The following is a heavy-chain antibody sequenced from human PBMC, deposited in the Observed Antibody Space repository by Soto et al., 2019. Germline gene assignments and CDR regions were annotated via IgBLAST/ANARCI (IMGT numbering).Heavy chain of an antibody. Sequence: QLQLQESGPGLVKPSETLSLTCTVSGGSISSSSYYWGWIRQPPGKGLEWIGSIYYSGSTYYNPSLKSRVTISVDTSKNQLSLKLSSVTAADTAVYYGARRGGVAAAIWGYWGQGTLVTVSS. CDR3: ARRGGVAAAIWGY. V-gene: IGHV4-39*01. D-gene: IGHD6-13*01. CDR1: GGSISSSSYY. CDR2: IYYSGST. J-gene: IGHJ4*02.